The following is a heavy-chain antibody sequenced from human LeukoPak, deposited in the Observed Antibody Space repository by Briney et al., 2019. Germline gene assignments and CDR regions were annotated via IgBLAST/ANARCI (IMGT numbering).Heavy chain of an antibody. J-gene: IGHJ4*02. CDR2: ISYDGSNK. Sequence: GGSLRLSCAASGFTFSSYAMHWVRQAPGKGLEWVAVISYDGSNKYYADSVKGRFTISRDNSKNTPYLQMNSLRAEDTAVYYCAKAPVWELLRFDYWGQGTLVTVSS. CDR3: AKAPVWELLRFDY. D-gene: IGHD1-26*01. CDR1: GFTFSSYA. V-gene: IGHV3-30-3*01.